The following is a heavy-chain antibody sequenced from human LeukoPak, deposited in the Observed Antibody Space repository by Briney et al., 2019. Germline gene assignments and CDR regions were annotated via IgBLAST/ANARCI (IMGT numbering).Heavy chain of an antibody. CDR3: ARVRGPPYGSGSYCDY. J-gene: IGHJ4*02. CDR1: GFTFSSYE. D-gene: IGHD3-10*01. V-gene: IGHV3-48*03. CDR2: ISSSGSTI. Sequence: PGGSLRLSCAASGFTFSSYEMNWVRQAPGKGLEWVSYISSSGSTIYYADSVKGRFTSSRDNAKNSLYLQMNSLRAEDTAVYYCARVRGPPYGSGSYCDYWGQGTLVTVSS.